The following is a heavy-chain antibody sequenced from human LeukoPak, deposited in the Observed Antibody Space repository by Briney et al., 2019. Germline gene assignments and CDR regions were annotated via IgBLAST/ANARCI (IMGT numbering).Heavy chain of an antibody. CDR3: ARDFRRLGGYYFAFDI. Sequence: SQTLSLTCTVSGRSISSGGYYWSWIRQHPGKGLEWIGYIYYSGSTYYNPSLKSRVTISVDTSKNQFSLKLSSVTAADTAVYYCARDFRRLGGYYFAFDIWGQGTMVTVSS. CDR2: IYYSGST. D-gene: IGHD3-22*01. J-gene: IGHJ3*02. CDR1: GRSISSGGYY. V-gene: IGHV4-31*03.